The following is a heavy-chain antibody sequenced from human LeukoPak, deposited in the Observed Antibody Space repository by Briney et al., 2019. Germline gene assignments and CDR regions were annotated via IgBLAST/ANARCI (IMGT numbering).Heavy chain of an antibody. Sequence: ASVKVSCKASGYTFTSYGISWVRQAPGQGLEWMGWISAYNGNTNYAQKLQGRVTMTTDTSTSTAYMELRSLRSDDTAVYYYARVRRAVVPAAMYSWFDPWGQGTLVTVSS. D-gene: IGHD2-2*01. CDR2: ISAYNGNT. J-gene: IGHJ5*02. CDR1: GYTFTSYG. V-gene: IGHV1-18*01. CDR3: ARVRRAVVPAAMYSWFDP.